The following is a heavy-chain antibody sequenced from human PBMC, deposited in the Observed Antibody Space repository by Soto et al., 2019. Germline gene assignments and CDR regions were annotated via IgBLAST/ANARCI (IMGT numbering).Heavy chain of an antibody. J-gene: IGHJ6*02. CDR2: MNPNNGNT. D-gene: IGHD3-3*01. Sequence: QVQLVQSGAEVKKPGASVKVSCKASGYTFTSYDINWVRQATGQGLEWMGWMNPNNGNTGYAQKFQGRVSMTRNTSISTAYMELSSLRSADTAVYYCARQYYDFWSGYNYGMDVWGPGTTVTVSS. V-gene: IGHV1-8*01. CDR1: GYTFTSYD. CDR3: ARQYYDFWSGYNYGMDV.